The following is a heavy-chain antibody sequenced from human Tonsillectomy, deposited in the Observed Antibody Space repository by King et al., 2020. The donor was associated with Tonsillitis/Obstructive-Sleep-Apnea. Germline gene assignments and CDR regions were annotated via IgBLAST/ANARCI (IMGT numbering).Heavy chain of an antibody. D-gene: IGHD3-9*01. CDR2: IYYSGST. CDR3: ARSYHYDILTEGYYYMDV. CDR1: GGSISSGGYY. J-gene: IGHJ6*03. V-gene: IGHV4-31*01. Sequence: VQLQESGPGLVKPSQTLSLTCTVSGGSISSGGYYWSWIRQHPGKGLEWIGYIYYSGSTYYNPSLKSLVTISVDTSKKQFSLMLSSVTAADTAGYYCARSYHYDILTEGYYYMDVWGKGTTVTVSS.